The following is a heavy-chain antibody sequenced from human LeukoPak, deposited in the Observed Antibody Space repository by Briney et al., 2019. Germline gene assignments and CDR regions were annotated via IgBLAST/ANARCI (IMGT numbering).Heavy chain of an antibody. J-gene: IGHJ6*03. V-gene: IGHV1-69*10. CDR2: IIATLGTT. Sequence: ASVKLSCKSSGDILTSYGISWVRQAPGQGLEGMGGIIATLGTTNYAQKFQGRVTIDADKSTSTAYMELNNLRSEDTAVYYCARVASISVAGTRPYYMDVWGQGTTVTVSS. D-gene: IGHD6-19*01. CDR1: GDILTSYG. CDR3: ARVASISVAGTRPYYMDV.